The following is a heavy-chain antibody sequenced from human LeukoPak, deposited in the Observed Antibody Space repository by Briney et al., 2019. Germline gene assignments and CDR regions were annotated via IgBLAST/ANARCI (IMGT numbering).Heavy chain of an antibody. D-gene: IGHD4-23*01. CDR2: INHTVAA. CDR3: ARGPSHGGKYRGSFAY. Sequence: SETLSHTCAVSGKSFSVFYWCWIRGPPGKGVEWVGEINHTVAANYSPSPKSRVIISTDTSKSQFSVRLMSVTASDTAVYYCARGPSHGGKYRGSFAYCGQGTLVAVSS. J-gene: IGHJ4*02. V-gene: IGHV4-34*01. CDR1: GKSFSVFY.